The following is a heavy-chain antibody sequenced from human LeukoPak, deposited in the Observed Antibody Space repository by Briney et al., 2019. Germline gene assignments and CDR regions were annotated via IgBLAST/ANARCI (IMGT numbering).Heavy chain of an antibody. J-gene: IGHJ4*02. V-gene: IGHV1-69*02. CDR1: GGTFSSYT. Sequence: SVKVSCKASGGTFSSYTISWVRQAPGQGLEWMGRIIPILGIANYAQKFQGRVTITADKSTSTAYMELSSLRSEDTAVYYCARAITMVRGVTELWGQGTLVTVSS. D-gene: IGHD3-10*01. CDR3: ARAITMVRGVTEL. CDR2: IIPILGIA.